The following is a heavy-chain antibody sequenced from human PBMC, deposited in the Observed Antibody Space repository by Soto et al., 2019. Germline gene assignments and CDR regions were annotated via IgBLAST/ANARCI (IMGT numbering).Heavy chain of an antibody. Sequence: GGSLRLSCAASGFTFSTYAMSWVRQAPGKGLEWVSDISGSGGSTNYADSVKGRFTISRDSSKNMLYLQMNRLRAEDTAIYYCAKDREGIRYFFDHWGQGSLVTVSS. CDR3: AKDREGIRYFFDH. J-gene: IGHJ4*02. CDR1: GFTFSTYA. V-gene: IGHV3-23*01. D-gene: IGHD1-20*01. CDR2: ISGSGGST.